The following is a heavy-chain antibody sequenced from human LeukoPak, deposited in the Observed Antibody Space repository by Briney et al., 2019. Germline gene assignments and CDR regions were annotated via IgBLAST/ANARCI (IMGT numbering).Heavy chain of an antibody. D-gene: IGHD5-18*01. Sequence: GGSLRLSCAASGFTFSSYAMHWVRQAPGKGLEWVAVISYDGSNKYYADSVKGRFTISRDNSKNTLYLQMNSLRAEDTAVYYCARGLGYSYGPDYWGQGTLVTVSS. J-gene: IGHJ4*02. V-gene: IGHV3-30-3*01. CDR2: ISYDGSNK. CDR1: GFTFSSYA. CDR3: ARGLGYSYGPDY.